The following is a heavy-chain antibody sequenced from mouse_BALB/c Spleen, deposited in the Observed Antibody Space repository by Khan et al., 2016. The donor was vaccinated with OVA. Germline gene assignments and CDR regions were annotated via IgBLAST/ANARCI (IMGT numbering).Heavy chain of an antibody. CDR3: ASPLYYYGYAMDY. Sequence: QVQLKQSGPGLVQPSQSLSITCTVSGLSLTNYGIHWVRQSPGRGLEWLGVMWSGGTTDYNAPFISRLSIIKDNSKSQVFFKMNSLQANDTAIYYCASPLYYYGYAMDYWGQGTSVTVSS. V-gene: IGHV2-2*02. J-gene: IGHJ4*01. D-gene: IGHD1-1*01. CDR2: MWSGGTT. CDR1: GLSLTNYG.